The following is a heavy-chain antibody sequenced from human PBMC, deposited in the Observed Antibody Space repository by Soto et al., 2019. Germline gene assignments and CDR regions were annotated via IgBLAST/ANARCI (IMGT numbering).Heavy chain of an antibody. Sequence: EVQLVESGGGLVQPGGSLRLSCAASGFTFSSYSMNWVRQAPGKGLEWVSYISSSSSTIYYADSVKGRFTISRDNAKNSLYLQMNSLRAEDTAVYYCARDRGGDIVVVVAGANDAFDIWGQGTMVTVSS. V-gene: IGHV3-48*01. CDR2: ISSSSSTI. D-gene: IGHD2-15*01. J-gene: IGHJ3*02. CDR3: ARDRGGDIVVVVAGANDAFDI. CDR1: GFTFSSYS.